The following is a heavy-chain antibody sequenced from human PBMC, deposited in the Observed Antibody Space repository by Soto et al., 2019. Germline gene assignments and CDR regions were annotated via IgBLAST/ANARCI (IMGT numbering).Heavy chain of an antibody. Sequence: PGGSLRLSCSASGFTFSNYAMYWVRQAPGKGLEYVSAVSDNGGTSYYADSVKGRFTISRDNSKNTLYLQMSRLRAEDTAVYYCVKDGLAQNFDYWGQGTLVTVSS. CDR3: VKDGLAQNFDY. CDR1: GFTFSNYA. J-gene: IGHJ4*02. CDR2: VSDNGGTS. V-gene: IGHV3-64D*08.